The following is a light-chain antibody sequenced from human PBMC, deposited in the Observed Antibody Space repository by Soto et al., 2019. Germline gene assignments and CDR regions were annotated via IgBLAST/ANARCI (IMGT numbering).Light chain of an antibody. J-gene: IGKJ4*01. Sequence: IQLTQSPSSLSASVGDRVTITCRASQGINSYLAWYQQAPGKAPKLLIYGASTLQRGVPSRFSGSGSGTDFTLTISSLQPEDFATYYCQQHNSYPSFGGGTKVEIK. CDR2: GAS. CDR1: QGINSY. CDR3: QQHNSYPS. V-gene: IGKV1-9*01.